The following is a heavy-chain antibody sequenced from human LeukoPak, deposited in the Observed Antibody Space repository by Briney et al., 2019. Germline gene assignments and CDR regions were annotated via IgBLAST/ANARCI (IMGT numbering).Heavy chain of an antibody. CDR2: IDGRFGTGAV. D-gene: IGHD3/OR15-3a*01. V-gene: IGHV3-15*04. CDR3: TTNWSGLG. CDR1: GFAFSEAW. Sequence: PGGSLRLSCATSGFAFSEAWMSWVRQAPGKGLEWVGNIDGRFGTGAVTYAAHVRGRFTISRDDAKNTLYVQMNSLKTEDTAVYYCTTNWSGLGGGQGTLVTVSS. J-gene: IGHJ4*02.